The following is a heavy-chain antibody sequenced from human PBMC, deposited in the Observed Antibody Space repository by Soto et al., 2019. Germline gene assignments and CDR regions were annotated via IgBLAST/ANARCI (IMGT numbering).Heavy chain of an antibody. Sequence: PSETLSLTCTVSGGSISSYFWTWIPQPPGKGLEWIGYIYYSGSTNYNPSLKSRVTISVDTSKNQFSLKLSSVTAADTAVYYCARGSDFLYYYGMDVWGQGTTVTVSS. CDR2: IYYSGST. D-gene: IGHD5-12*01. CDR3: ARGSDFLYYYGMDV. CDR1: GGSISSYF. J-gene: IGHJ6*02. V-gene: IGHV4-59*01.